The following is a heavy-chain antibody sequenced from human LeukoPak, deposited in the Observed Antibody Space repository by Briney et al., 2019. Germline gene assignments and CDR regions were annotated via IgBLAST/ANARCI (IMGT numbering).Heavy chain of an antibody. CDR3: ARDPDNIPYASNWIDS. D-gene: IGHD1-1*01. CDR1: GFDFRTYA. J-gene: IGHJ4*02. CDR2: ISSDENNK. Sequence: PGGSLRLSCAASGFDFRTYAMHWVRQAPGKGLEWVAIISSDENNKNYADSVKGRFTISRDNSKNTLDLQMNNLRGEDTAMYFCARDPDNIPYASNWIDSWGQGTLVTVSS. V-gene: IGHV3-30-3*01.